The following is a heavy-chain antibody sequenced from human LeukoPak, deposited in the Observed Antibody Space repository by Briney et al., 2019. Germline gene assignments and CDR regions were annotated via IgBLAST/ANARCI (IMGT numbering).Heavy chain of an antibody. V-gene: IGHV3-30*18. CDR2: ISYEGSNI. CDR3: SKGGQQPCGYGMDV. D-gene: IGHD6-13*01. J-gene: IGHJ6*02. Sequence: GGSLRHSCAASGFTFSSSGLRRGPEALGKGLEWVAVISYEGSNIYYEDSVKGRFTISRDNSKNTLYLQMNNLTAEDTAVNYCSKGGQQPCGYGMDVWDQGTTVTVSS. CDR1: GFTFSSSG.